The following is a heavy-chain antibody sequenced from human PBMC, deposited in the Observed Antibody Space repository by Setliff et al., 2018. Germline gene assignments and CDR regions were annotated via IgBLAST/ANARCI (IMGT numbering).Heavy chain of an antibody. CDR3: ARGRPLYSIPADY. D-gene: IGHD6-13*01. CDR1: GGTFSDYY. V-gene: IGHV4-34*01. Sequence: PSETLSLTCAAYGGTFSDYYWTWIRQPPGKGLEWVGEINHRGSTTYNPSLKSRVTISLDTSKDQFSLKVISMTAADTAVYYCARGRPLYSIPADYWGQGTLVTVSS. J-gene: IGHJ4*02. CDR2: INHRGST.